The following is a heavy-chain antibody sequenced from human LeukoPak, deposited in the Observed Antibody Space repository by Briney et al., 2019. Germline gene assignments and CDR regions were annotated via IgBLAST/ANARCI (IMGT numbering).Heavy chain of an antibody. J-gene: IGHJ5*02. V-gene: IGHV3-64*01. D-gene: IGHD3-10*01. CDR1: GFTFSSYA. Sequence: GGSLRLSCAASGFTFSSYAMHWVRQAPGKGLEYVSAISSNGGSTYYANSVKGRFTISRDNSKNTLYLQMGSLRAEDMAVYYCARVEYYGSGSSVWNWFDPWGQGTLVTVSS. CDR3: ARVEYYGSGSSVWNWFDP. CDR2: ISSNGGST.